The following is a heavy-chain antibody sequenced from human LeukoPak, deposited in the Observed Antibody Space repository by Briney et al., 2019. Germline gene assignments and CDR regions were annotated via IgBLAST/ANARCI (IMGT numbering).Heavy chain of an antibody. J-gene: IGHJ3*02. V-gene: IGHV1-69*04. CDR1: GGTFSSYA. CDR3: AGDDYYDSSGYYYLGAFDI. Sequence: ASVKVSCKASGGTFSSYAISWVRQVPGQGLEWMGRIIPIFGIANYAQKFQGRVTITADKSTSTAYMELSSLRSEDTAVYYCAGDDYYDSSGYYYLGAFDIWGQGTMVTVSS. D-gene: IGHD3-22*01. CDR2: IIPIFGIA.